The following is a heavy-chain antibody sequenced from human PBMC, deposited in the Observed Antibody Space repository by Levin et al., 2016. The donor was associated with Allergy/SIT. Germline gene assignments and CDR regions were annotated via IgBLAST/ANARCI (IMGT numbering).Heavy chain of an antibody. CDR2: ISSSSSFI. J-gene: IGHJ4*02. V-gene: IGHV3-21*01. D-gene: IGHD3-10*01. CDR3: ARDALIPYYGSAYYFDS. Sequence: VRQAPGKGLEWVSSISSSSSFIYYADSLKGRFTISRDNAKNSLYLQMNSLRAEDTAVYYCARDALIPYYGSAYYFDSWGQGTLVTVSS.